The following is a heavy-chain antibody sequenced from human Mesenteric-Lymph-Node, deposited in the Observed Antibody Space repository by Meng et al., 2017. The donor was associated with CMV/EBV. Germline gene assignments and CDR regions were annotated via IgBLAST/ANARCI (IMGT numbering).Heavy chain of an antibody. V-gene: IGHV3-30*04. J-gene: IGHJ6*02. CDR2: ISYDGSNK. CDR3: ARDQFIVDTAMLTTGGMDV. CDR1: GFTFSNYT. D-gene: IGHD5-18*01. Sequence: GESLKISCAASGFTFSNYTMHWVRQAPGKGLEWVALISYDGSNKYYADSVKGRFTISRDNSKKSLSLQVNSLRAEDTAVYYCARDQFIVDTAMLTTGGMDVWGQGTTVTVSS.